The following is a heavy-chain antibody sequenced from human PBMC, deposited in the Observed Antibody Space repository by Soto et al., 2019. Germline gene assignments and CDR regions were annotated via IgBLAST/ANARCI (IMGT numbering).Heavy chain of an antibody. CDR1: GYTFTSYD. J-gene: IGHJ4*02. D-gene: IGHD3-10*01. CDR3: ARGELLWFGELLR. V-gene: IGHV1-8*01. CDR2: MNPNSGNT. Sequence: QVQLVQSGVEVKKPGASVKGSCKASGYTFTSYDINWLRQATGQWIEWMGWMNPNSGNTGYAQKFQGRVTMTRNTSISTAYMELSSLRSEDTAVYYCARGELLWFGELLRWGQGTLVTVSS.